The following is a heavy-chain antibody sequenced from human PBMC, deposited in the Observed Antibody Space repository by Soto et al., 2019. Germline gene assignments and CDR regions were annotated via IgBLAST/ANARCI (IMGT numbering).Heavy chain of an antibody. Sequence: SVKVSCKASGGTFSSYAISWVRQAPGQGLEWMGGIIPIFGTANYAQKFQGRVTITADESTSTAYMELSSLRSEDTAVYYCASLYDFWSGYPGPSYGMDVWGQGTTVTVS. D-gene: IGHD3-3*01. V-gene: IGHV1-69*13. J-gene: IGHJ6*02. CDR1: GGTFSSYA. CDR3: ASLYDFWSGYPGPSYGMDV. CDR2: IIPIFGTA.